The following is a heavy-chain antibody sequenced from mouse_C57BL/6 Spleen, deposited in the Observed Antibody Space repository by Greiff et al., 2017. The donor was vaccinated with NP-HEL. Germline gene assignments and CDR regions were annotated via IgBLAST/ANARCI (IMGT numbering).Heavy chain of an antibody. V-gene: IGHV1-55*01. J-gene: IGHJ4*01. CDR3: ARYCYDYGDYAMDY. Sequence: QVQLQQPGAELVKPGASVKMSCKASGYTFTSYWITWVKQRPGQGLEWIGDIYPGSGSTNYNEKFKSKATLTVDTSSSTAYMQLSSLTSEDSAVYYCARYCYDYGDYAMDYWGQGTSVTVSS. CDR2: IYPGSGST. CDR1: GYTFTSYW. D-gene: IGHD2-4*01.